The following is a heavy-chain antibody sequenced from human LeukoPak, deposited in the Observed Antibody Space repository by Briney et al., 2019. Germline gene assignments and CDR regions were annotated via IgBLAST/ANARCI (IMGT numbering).Heavy chain of an antibody. D-gene: IGHD1-1*01. CDR1: GFTFSSYA. V-gene: IGHV3-23*01. Sequence: PGGSLRLSCAASGFTFSSYAMSWVRQAPGKGLEWVSAIGGSGGSTYYADSVKGRFTISRDSSKNTLYLQMNSLRAEDTAVYYCAKDRTTKYTFGTQLYDYWGQGTLVTVSS. CDR2: IGGSGGST. J-gene: IGHJ4*02. CDR3: AKDRTTKYTFGTQLYDY.